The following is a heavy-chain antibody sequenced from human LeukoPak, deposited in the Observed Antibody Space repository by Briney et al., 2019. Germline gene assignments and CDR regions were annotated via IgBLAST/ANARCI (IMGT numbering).Heavy chain of an antibody. CDR3: ARLTATPHDAFDI. CDR2: VYYSGST. J-gene: IGHJ3*02. D-gene: IGHD2-15*01. CDR1: GGSISSYY. Sequence: SETLSLTCTVSGGSISSYYWSWIRQPEGKGLEWVGYVYYSGSTNYNPSLKRRVTISVDTSKNQFSLTLSSVTAADTAVYYCARLTATPHDAFDIWGQGTMVTVSS. V-gene: IGHV4-59*01.